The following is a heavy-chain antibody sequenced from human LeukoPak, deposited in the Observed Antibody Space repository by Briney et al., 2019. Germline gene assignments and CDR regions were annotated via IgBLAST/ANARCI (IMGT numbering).Heavy chain of an antibody. D-gene: IGHD3-10*01. V-gene: IGHV4-61*02. CDR3: ARHRGRHREQRAFDI. CDR1: GGSISSGSYY. CDR2: IYTSGST. J-gene: IGHJ3*02. Sequence: SQTLSLTCTVSGGSISSGSYYWSWIRQPAGKGLEWIGRIYTSGSTNYNPSLKSRVTISVDTSKNQFSLKLSSVTAADTAVYYCARHRGRHREQRAFDIWGQGTMVTVSS.